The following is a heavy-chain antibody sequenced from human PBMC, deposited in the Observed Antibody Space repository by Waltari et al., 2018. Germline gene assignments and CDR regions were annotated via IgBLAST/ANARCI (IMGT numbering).Heavy chain of an antibody. V-gene: IGHV4-4*02. CDR2: IYHSGST. D-gene: IGHD6-19*01. Sequence: QVQLQESGPGLVKPSGTLSLTCAVSGGSISSSNWWSWVRQPPGKGLAWIGEIYHSGSTNDNPSLKSRFTISVDKSKNQFSLKLSSVTAADTAVYYCARGRLDSSGWMEAFDYWGQGTLVTVSS. J-gene: IGHJ4*02. CDR1: GGSISSSNW. CDR3: ARGRLDSSGWMEAFDY.